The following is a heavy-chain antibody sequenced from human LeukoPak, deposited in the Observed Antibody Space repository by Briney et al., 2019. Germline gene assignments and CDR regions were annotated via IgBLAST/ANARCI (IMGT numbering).Heavy chain of an antibody. CDR3: TTEGGDYDILTRYFEYFDY. V-gene: IGHV3-15*01. D-gene: IGHD3-9*01. Sequence: PGGSLSLSCAACGFTFSIAWMSWARQAPGKGLEWVGRMKSKTECGITDYAEPVKGRFTISRDDSKNTLYLQMNSLKTEDTAVYYWTTEGGDYDILTRYFEYFDYWGQGTLVTVSS. CDR2: MKSKTECGIT. CDR1: GFTFSIAW. J-gene: IGHJ4*02.